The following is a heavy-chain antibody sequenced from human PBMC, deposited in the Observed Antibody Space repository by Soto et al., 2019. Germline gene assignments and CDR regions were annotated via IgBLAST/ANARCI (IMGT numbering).Heavy chain of an antibody. CDR2: IYYSGST. CDR3: ARQGPSSSWYFYFDY. D-gene: IGHD6-13*01. V-gene: IGHV4-39*01. CDR1: GGSISSSSYY. Sequence: SETLSLTCTVSGGSISSSSYYWGWIRQPPGKGLEWIGSIYYSGSTYYNPSLKSRVTISVDTSKNQFSLKLSSVTAADTAVYYCARQGPSSSWYFYFDYWGQGTLVTVS. J-gene: IGHJ4*02.